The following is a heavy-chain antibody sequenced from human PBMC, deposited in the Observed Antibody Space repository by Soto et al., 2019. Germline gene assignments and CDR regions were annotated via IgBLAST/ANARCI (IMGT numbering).Heavy chain of an antibody. Sequence: PGESLKISCKGSGYSFTSYWISWVRQMPGKGLEWMGRIDPSDSYTNYSPSFQGHVTISADKSISTAYLQWSSLKASDTAVYYCARVPPNCNGDCHLREGYYAMDVWGQGTTVTVSS. V-gene: IGHV5-10-1*01. J-gene: IGHJ6*02. CDR2: IDPSDSYT. CDR3: ARVPPNCNGDCHLREGYYAMDV. D-gene: IGHD2-21*02. CDR1: GYSFTSYW.